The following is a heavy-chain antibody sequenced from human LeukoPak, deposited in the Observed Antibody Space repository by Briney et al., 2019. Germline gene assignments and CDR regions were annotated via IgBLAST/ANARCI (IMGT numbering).Heavy chain of an antibody. CDR3: ARYDRSSTMVGDY. CDR1: GGSISSSSYY. Sequence: SETLSLTCTVSGGSISSSSYYWGWIRQPPGKGLEWIGSIYYSGSTYYNPSLKSRVTISVDTSKNQFSLKLSSVTAADTAVYYCARYDRSSTMVGDYWGQGTLVTVSS. D-gene: IGHD2-2*01. CDR2: IYYSGST. V-gene: IGHV4-39*01. J-gene: IGHJ4*02.